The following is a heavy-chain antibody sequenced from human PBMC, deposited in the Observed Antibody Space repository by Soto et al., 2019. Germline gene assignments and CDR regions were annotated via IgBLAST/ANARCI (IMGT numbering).Heavy chain of an antibody. CDR3: ARGPWEGAWSDY. Sequence: EVQLVESGGGLIQPGGSLRLSCAASGFTVSSNYMSWVRQAPGKGLEWVSVIYRGGNTYYADSVKGRFTISSDKSKNTVYLRMNSLRAEDTAVYYCARGPWEGAWSDYWGQGTLVTVSS. D-gene: IGHD1-26*01. V-gene: IGHV3-53*01. J-gene: IGHJ4*02. CDR1: GFTVSSNY. CDR2: IYRGGNT.